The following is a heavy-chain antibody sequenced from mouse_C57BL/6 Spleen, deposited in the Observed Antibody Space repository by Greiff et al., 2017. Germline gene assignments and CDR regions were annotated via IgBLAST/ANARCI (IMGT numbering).Heavy chain of an antibody. V-gene: IGHV1-64*01. CDR1: CYTFTSYW. J-gene: IGHJ3*01. CDR3: ARSTTVVARKAY. CDR2: IHPNSGST. Sequence: QVQLQQPGAELVKPGASVKLSCKASCYTFTSYWMHWVKQRPGQGLEWIGMIHPNSGSTNYNEKFKSKATLTVDKSSSTAYMQLSSLTSEDSAVYYCARSTTVVARKAYWGQGTLVTVSA. D-gene: IGHD1-1*01.